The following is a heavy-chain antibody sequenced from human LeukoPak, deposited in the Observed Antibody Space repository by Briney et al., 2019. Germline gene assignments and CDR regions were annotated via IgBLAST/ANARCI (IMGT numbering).Heavy chain of an antibody. CDR1: GYTFTSYY. CDR3: ARVFRPSAAGTWFVGY. V-gene: IGHV1-46*01. CDR2: INPSGGST. D-gene: IGHD6-13*01. Sequence: ASVKVSCKASGYTFTSYYMHWVRQAPGQGLEWMGIINPSGGSTSYAQKFQGRVTMTRDTSTSTVYMELSSLRAEDTAVYYCARVFRPSAAGTWFVGYWGQGTLVTVSS. J-gene: IGHJ4*02.